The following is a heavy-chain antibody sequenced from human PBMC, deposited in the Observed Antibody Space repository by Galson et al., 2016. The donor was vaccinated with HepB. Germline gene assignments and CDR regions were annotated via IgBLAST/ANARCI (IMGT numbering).Heavy chain of an antibody. V-gene: IGHV4-39*01. CDR2: IYYSGST. CDR3: AGHLRGCYGMDV. Sequence: SETLSLTCTVSGGSISSSSYYWGCIRQPPGKGLEWIGSIYYSGSTYYNPSLKSRVTISVDTSKNQFSLKLSSVTAADTAVYYCAGHLRGCYGMDVWGQGTTVTGSS. D-gene: IGHD3-16*01. J-gene: IGHJ6*02. CDR1: GGSISSSSYY.